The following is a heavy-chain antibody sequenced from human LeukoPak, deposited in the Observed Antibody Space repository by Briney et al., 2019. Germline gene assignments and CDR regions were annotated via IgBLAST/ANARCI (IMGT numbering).Heavy chain of an antibody. Sequence: ASVKVSCKASGYTFTGYYMHWVRQAPGQGLEWMGWINPNSGGTNYAQKFQGRVTMTRDTSISTAYMELSRLSSDDTAVYYCAGDMVRGVILRRVLEYWGQGTLVTVSS. V-gene: IGHV1-2*02. CDR1: GYTFTGYY. J-gene: IGHJ4*02. CDR2: INPNSGGT. D-gene: IGHD3-10*01. CDR3: AGDMVRGVILRRVLEY.